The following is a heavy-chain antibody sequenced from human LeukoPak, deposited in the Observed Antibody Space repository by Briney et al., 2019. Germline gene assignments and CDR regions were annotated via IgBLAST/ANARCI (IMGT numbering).Heavy chain of an antibody. Sequence: PSETLSLTCAVSGGSMSSSNWWSWVGQPPGKGLEWIGEIYHSGSTNYNPSLKSRVTISVDKSKNQFSLKLSSVTAADTAVYYCARDSLGSRTIDYWGQGTLVTVSS. CDR1: GGSMSSSNW. J-gene: IGHJ4*02. CDR3: ARDSLGSRTIDY. CDR2: IYHSGST. V-gene: IGHV4-4*02. D-gene: IGHD7-27*01.